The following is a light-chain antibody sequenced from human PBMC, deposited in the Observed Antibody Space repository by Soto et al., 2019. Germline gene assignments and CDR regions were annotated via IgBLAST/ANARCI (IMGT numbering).Light chain of an antibody. J-gene: IGLJ1*01. CDR2: DVS. Sequence: QSVLTQPASVFGSPGQSITISCTGTSSDIGTYNYVSWYQQHPGKAPKLMIYDVSNRPSGVSNRFSGSKSGSTASLTISGLQAEDEADYYCNSYTSSSPLFVFGTGTKVTVL. CDR3: NSYTSSSPLFV. V-gene: IGLV2-14*01. CDR1: SSDIGTYNY.